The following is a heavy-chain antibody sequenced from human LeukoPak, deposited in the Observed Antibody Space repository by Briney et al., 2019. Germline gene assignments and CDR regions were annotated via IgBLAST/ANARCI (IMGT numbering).Heavy chain of an antibody. V-gene: IGHV3-7*01. J-gene: IGHJ4*02. Sequence: GGSLRLSCGASGFTFTNSWMAWVRQAPGKGLEWVANIKQDASTKHYADSLKGRFTISRDNPKNSLYLQMNNLRADDTAIYYCTRDTEGTLDYWGQGILVTVAS. CDR1: GFTFTNSW. CDR3: TRDTEGTLDY. CDR2: IKQDASTK. D-gene: IGHD2-8*02.